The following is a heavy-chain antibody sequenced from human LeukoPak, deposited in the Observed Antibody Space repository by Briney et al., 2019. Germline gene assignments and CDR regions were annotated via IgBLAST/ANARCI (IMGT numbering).Heavy chain of an antibody. CDR3: ARAPQSIAAAGFYGMDV. J-gene: IGHJ6*02. V-gene: IGHV1-18*01. Sequence: ASVKVSCKASGGTFSSNYISWVRQAPGQGLEWMGWISAYNGNTNYAQKLQGRVTMTTDTSTSTAYMELRSLRSDDTAVYYCARAPQSIAAAGFYGMDVWGQGTTVTVSS. CDR1: GGTFSSNY. CDR2: ISAYNGNT. D-gene: IGHD6-13*01.